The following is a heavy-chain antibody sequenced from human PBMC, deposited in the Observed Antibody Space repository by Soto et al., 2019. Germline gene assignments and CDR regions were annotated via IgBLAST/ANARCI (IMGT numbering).Heavy chain of an antibody. J-gene: IGHJ6*02. V-gene: IGHV1-18*01. CDR1: GYIFVNYG. CDR3: VMVDNYVTPTPQDV. Sequence: QVQLVQSGDEVKKPGASVKVSCKASGYIFVNYGIAWVRQAPGQGLERMGWISPYTGNTHSATKIQGRLTMTTDTSTSTAYMDLGSLTSDETAVYYCVMVDNYVTPTPQDVWGQGTTVTVSS. D-gene: IGHD3-16*01. CDR2: ISPYTGNT.